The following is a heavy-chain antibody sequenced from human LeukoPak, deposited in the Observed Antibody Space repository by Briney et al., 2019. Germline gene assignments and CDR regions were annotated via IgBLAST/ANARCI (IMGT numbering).Heavy chain of an antibody. CDR3: ARDQSYYESSGYSYYFDY. CDR2: ISSSSSK. V-gene: IGHV3-21*01. J-gene: IGHJ4*02. D-gene: IGHD3-22*01. Sequence: GGSLRRSCAASGFIFSSYSMNWVRQAPGKGLEWVSSISSSSSKYYADSVKGRFTISRDNAKKSLYLQMNSLRAEDTAVYYCARDQSYYESSGYSYYFDYWGQGTLVTVSS. CDR1: GFIFSSYS.